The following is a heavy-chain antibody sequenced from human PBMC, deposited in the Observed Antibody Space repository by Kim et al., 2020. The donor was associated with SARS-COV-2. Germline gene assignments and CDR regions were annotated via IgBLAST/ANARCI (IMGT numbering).Heavy chain of an antibody. CDR2: ITGSTGSTI. D-gene: IGHD6-19*01. V-gene: IGHV3-48*02. J-gene: IGHJ4*01. CDR1: GFSFSNYR. Sequence: GGSLRLSCAASGFSFSNYRMGWVRQAPGKGLEWVSYITGSTGSTIYYADSVKGRFTISRDNAKKSLYLQMNSLRDEDTAVYYCARDPHSSGWFYFDYWG. CDR3: ARDPHSSGWFYFDY.